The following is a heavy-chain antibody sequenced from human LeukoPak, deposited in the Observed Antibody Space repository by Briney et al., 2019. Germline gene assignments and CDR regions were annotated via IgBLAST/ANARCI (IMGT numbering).Heavy chain of an antibody. Sequence: ASVKVSCKASGYTFTGYYMHWVRQAPRQGLEWMGWINPNSGGTNYAQKFQGRVTMTRDTSISTAYMELSRLRSDDTAVYYCARELTKEGATAYWGQGTLVTVSS. CDR3: ARELTKEGATAY. V-gene: IGHV1-2*02. CDR2: INPNSGGT. J-gene: IGHJ4*02. CDR1: GYTFTGYY. D-gene: IGHD1-26*01.